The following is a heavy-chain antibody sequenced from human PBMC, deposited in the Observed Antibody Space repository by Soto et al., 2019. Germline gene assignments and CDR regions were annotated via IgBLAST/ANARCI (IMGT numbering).Heavy chain of an antibody. J-gene: IGHJ4*02. D-gene: IGHD6-13*01. CDR3: AKAGGAAGTVDYFDY. CDR1: GFTFSNYA. CDR2: ISGSVGST. V-gene: IGHV3-23*01. Sequence: PGGSLRLSCAASGFTFSNYAMNWVRQSPGKGLEWVSVISGSVGSTYYADSVKGRFTITRDNSKNTLYLQMNSLRAEDTAVYYCAKAGGAAGTVDYFDYWGQGTLVTVSS.